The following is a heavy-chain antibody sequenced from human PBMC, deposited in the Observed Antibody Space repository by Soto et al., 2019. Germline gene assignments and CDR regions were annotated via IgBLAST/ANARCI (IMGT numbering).Heavy chain of an antibody. V-gene: IGHV1-69*06. CDR1: GGTFNSYG. D-gene: IGHD3-10*01. CDR3: AGVRVVRGVIPSHFGL. CDR2: IIPLYGTV. J-gene: IGHJ4*02. Sequence: QAHLAQSGAEVKKPGSSVTVSCKASGGTFNSYGISWVRQAPGQGLDWMGVIIPLYGTVNYAQKFQGRVSITADNSTSTAYMDLNSLRSDDTAVYYCAGVRVVRGVIPSHFGLWGQGTQVTVSS.